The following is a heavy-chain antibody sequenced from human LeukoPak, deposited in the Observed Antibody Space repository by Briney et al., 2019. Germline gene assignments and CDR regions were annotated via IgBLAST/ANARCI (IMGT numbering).Heavy chain of an antibody. V-gene: IGHV3-64*01. Sequence: GGSLRLSCEASGFSFSTYAMHWVRQAPGKGLEYVSSISSNGASTYYATSVKGRFTISRDNSKNTLYLQVGSLRDDDMGVYYCAREPGYISENWLVFWGQGTLVSVSS. CDR1: GFSFSTYA. D-gene: IGHD5-12*01. J-gene: IGHJ5*01. CDR2: ISSNGAST. CDR3: AREPGYISENWLVF.